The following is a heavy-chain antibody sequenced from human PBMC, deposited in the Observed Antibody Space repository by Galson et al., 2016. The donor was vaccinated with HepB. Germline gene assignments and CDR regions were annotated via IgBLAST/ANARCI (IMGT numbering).Heavy chain of an antibody. V-gene: IGHV3-49*04. CDR3: SRGGGGYGAKGYGAS. D-gene: IGHD4-23*01. Sequence: SLRLSCAASGFTFGDYAMIWVRQVPGKGLEWVGFIRGNAYGGTIEYAASVEGRFTISRDDSKGIAYLQMNSLKIEDTAVYYCSRGGGGYGAKGYGASWGQGTLVTVSS. J-gene: IGHJ5*02. CDR1: GFTFGDYA. CDR2: IRGNAYGGTI.